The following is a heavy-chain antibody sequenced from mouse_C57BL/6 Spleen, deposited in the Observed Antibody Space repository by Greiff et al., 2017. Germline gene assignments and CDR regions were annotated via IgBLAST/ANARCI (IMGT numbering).Heavy chain of an antibody. CDR1: GYTFTDYE. CDR3: TRSQTAQATGFAY. J-gene: IGHJ3*01. Sequence: QVQLKESGAELVRPGASVSLSCKASGYTFTDYEMHWVKQTPVHGLEWIGAIDPETGGTAYNQKFKGKAILTADKSSSTAYMELRSLTSEDSAVYYCTRSQTAQATGFAYWGQGTLVTVSA. CDR2: IDPETGGT. D-gene: IGHD3-2*02. V-gene: IGHV1-15*01.